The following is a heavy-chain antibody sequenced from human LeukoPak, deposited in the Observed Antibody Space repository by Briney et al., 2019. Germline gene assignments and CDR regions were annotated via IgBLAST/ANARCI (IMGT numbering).Heavy chain of an antibody. Sequence: PSETLSLTCTVSGGSISSGDYYWSWIRQPPGKGLEWIGYIYYSGSTYHNPSLKSRVTISVDTSKNQFSLKLSSVTAADTAVYYCARRSWDTAMVLDYFDYWGQGTLVTVSS. J-gene: IGHJ4*02. CDR2: IYYSGST. D-gene: IGHD5-18*01. CDR1: GGSISSGDYY. CDR3: ARRSWDTAMVLDYFDY. V-gene: IGHV4-30-4*08.